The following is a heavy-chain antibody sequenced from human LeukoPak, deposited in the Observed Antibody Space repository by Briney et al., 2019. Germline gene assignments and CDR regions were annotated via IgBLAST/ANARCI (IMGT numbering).Heavy chain of an antibody. Sequence: SETLSLTCTVSGGSISSYYWSWIRQPPGKGLEWIGYIYYSGGTNYNPSLKSRAKISVDTSKTQFSLKLSSVTAADTAVYYCASSPCSPLFDSWGQRTLVTVSS. D-gene: IGHD6-13*01. J-gene: IGHJ4*02. CDR3: ASSPCSPLFDS. V-gene: IGHV4-59*01. CDR2: IYYSGGT. CDR1: GGSISSYY.